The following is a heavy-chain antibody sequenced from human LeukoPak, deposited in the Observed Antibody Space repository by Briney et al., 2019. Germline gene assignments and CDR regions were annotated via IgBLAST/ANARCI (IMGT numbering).Heavy chain of an antibody. D-gene: IGHD6-19*01. J-gene: IGHJ4*02. V-gene: IGHV1-18*01. Sequence: RASVKVPCKASGYTFTSYGISWVRQAPGQGLEWMGWISAYNGNTNYAQKLQGRVTMTTDTSTSTAYMELRSLRSDDTAVYYCARASSVAVAGSFSYWGQGTLVTVSS. CDR1: GYTFTSYG. CDR2: ISAYNGNT. CDR3: ARASSVAVAGSFSY.